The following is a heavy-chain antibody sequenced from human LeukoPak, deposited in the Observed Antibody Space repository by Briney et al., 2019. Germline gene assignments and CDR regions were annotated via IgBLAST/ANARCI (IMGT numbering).Heavy chain of an antibody. J-gene: IGHJ6*02. V-gene: IGHV3-30*04. CDR1: GFTFSSYA. Sequence: GGSLRLSCAASGFTFSSYAMHWVRQAPGKGLEWVAIISYDGCNKYYADSVKGRFTISRDNSKNTLYLQMNSLRAEDTAVYYCARGGCSGGSCYFPYYYYGMDVWGQGTTVTVSS. D-gene: IGHD2-15*01. CDR3: ARGGCSGGSCYFPYYYYGMDV. CDR2: ISYDGCNK.